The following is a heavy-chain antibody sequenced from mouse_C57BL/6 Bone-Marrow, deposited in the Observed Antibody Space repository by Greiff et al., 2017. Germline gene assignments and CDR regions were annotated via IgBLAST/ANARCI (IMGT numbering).Heavy chain of an antibody. CDR1: GYAFTNYL. J-gene: IGHJ3*01. CDR2: INPGSGGT. D-gene: IGHD2-4*01. CDR3: ARDDYDGFAY. Sequence: VQLQQSGAELVRPGTSVKVSCKASGYAFTNYLIEWVKQRPGQGLEWIGVINPGSGGTNYNEKFKGKATLTADKSSSTAYMQLSSLTSEDSAVYFCARDDYDGFAYWGQGTLVTVSA. V-gene: IGHV1-54*01.